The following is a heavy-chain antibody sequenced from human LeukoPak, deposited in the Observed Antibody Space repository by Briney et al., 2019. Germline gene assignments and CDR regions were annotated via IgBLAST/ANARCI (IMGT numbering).Heavy chain of an antibody. CDR3: ARGGGKYYYDSSGSSPLTDY. J-gene: IGHJ4*02. D-gene: IGHD3-22*01. CDR2: INHSGST. V-gene: IGHV4-34*01. CDR1: GGSFSGYY. Sequence: SGTLSLTCAVYGGSFSGYYWSWIRQPPGKGLEWIGEINHSGSTNYNPSLKSRVTISVDMSKNQFSLKLSSVTAADTAVYYCARGGGKYYYDSSGSSPLTDYWGQGTLVTVSS.